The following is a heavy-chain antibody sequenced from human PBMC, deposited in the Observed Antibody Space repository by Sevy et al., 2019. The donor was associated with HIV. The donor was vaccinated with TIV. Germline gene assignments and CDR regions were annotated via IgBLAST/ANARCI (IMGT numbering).Heavy chain of an antibody. Sequence: GGSLRLSCAASGFSVSSNYMTWVRQAPGKGLEWVSVSYSGGATNYEASVKSRFTISKDNTKNTLTLQMDTLRADDTAVYYCARAGGSSLYFQHWGQGTLVTVSS. J-gene: IGHJ1*01. CDR1: GFSVSSNY. V-gene: IGHV3-53*01. D-gene: IGHD3-10*01. CDR2: SYSGGAT. CDR3: ARAGGSSLYFQH.